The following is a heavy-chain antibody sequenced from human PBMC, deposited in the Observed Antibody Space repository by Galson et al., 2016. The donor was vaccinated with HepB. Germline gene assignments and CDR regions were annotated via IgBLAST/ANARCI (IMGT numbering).Heavy chain of an antibody. D-gene: IGHD2-2*01. CDR2: IYHGGST. CDR1: GGSISSSNW. Sequence: ETLSLTCAVSGGSISSSNWWSWVRQPPGKGLEWIGEIYHGGSTNYNSSLKSRVTISVDKSKNQFSLKLSSVTAADTAVYYCAQLYYYYGMDVWGQGTTVTVSS. CDR3: AQLYYYYGMDV. V-gene: IGHV4-4*02. J-gene: IGHJ6*02.